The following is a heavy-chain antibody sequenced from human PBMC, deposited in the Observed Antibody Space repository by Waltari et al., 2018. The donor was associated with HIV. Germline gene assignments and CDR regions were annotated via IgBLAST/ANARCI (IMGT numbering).Heavy chain of an antibody. D-gene: IGHD3-16*01. J-gene: IGHJ4*02. CDR3: ARWRDSLGYFYQFYFFDF. V-gene: IGHV4-34*01. CDR1: GESFNDHY. CDR2: INHRGVR. Sequence: QVRLDQWGTNILKPSETLSLTCAVYGESFNDHYWTWIRQPPGKGLEWIGAINHRGVRLYNPSLRSRLSISVDNSKNQFSLKVASLTAADTAIYFCARWRDSLGYFYQFYFFDFWSQGHLVAVSS.